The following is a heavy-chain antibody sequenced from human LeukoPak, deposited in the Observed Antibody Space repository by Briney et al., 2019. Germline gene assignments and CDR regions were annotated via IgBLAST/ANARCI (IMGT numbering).Heavy chain of an antibody. V-gene: IGHV3-66*01. CDR1: GFTVSSNY. CDR3: AREGSAHDVFDI. J-gene: IGHJ3*02. Sequence: GGSLRLSCAASGFTVSSNYMSWVRQAPGKGLEWVPVIYSGGSTYYADSVKGRFTISRDNSKNTLYLQMNSLRAEDTAVYYCAREGSAHDVFDIGGKGKRATVFS. CDR2: IYSGGST. D-gene: IGHD1-26*01.